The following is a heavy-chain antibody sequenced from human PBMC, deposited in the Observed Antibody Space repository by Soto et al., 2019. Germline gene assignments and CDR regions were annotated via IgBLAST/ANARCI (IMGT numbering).Heavy chain of an antibody. CDR1: GGSITSGNSYS. Sequence: ASETLSLTCTVSGGSITSGNSYSWSWIRQPPGKGLEWIGSISRSGSTSYNPSLKGRVTMSVDKSKNQFSLKLYSVTAADTAVYYCARAVAPYLGTLFDPWGQGTLVTVSS. CDR3: ARAVAPYLGTLFDP. CDR2: ISRSGST. V-gene: IGHV4-30-2*01. J-gene: IGHJ5*02. D-gene: IGHD3-16*01.